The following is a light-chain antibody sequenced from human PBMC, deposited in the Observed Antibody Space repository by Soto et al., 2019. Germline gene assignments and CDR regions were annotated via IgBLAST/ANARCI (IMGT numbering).Light chain of an antibody. J-gene: IGKJ1*01. V-gene: IGKV3-20*01. Sequence: EIVLAQSTGTLCLSKGERARLWCRASQNFGSTYLAWYEPKRGQAPRFLIYGASSRATGIPDRFSGSGSRTEFTLTISRLQSEDFAVYYCQQYDHWPLTFGQGTKVDIK. CDR3: QQYDHWPLT. CDR1: QNFGSTY. CDR2: GAS.